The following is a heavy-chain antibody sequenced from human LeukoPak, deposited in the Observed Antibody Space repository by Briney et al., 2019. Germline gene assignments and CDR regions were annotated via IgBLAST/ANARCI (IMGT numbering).Heavy chain of an antibody. CDR3: ARGPYDILTGYYTTRPLGY. V-gene: IGHV1-18*01. CDR1: GYTSTSYG. CDR2: ISAYNGNT. J-gene: IGHJ4*02. Sequence: ASVKVSCKASGYTSTSYGISWVRQAPGQGLEWMGWISAYNGNTNYAQKLQGRVTMTTDTSTSTAYMELRSLRSDDTAVYYCARGPYDILTGYYTTRPLGYWGQGTLVTVSS. D-gene: IGHD3-9*01.